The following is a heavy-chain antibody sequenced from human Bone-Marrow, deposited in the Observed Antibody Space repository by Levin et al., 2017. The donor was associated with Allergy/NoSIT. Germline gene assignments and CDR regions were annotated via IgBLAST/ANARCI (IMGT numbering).Heavy chain of an antibody. CDR1: GFSLSTTGMC. CDR2: IDWDGDK. V-gene: IGHV2-70*12. J-gene: IGHJ4*02. CDR3: VQSTSGYYFDY. Sequence: QTLSLTCTFSGFSLSTTGMCVTWIRQPPGKALEWLALIDWDGDKYYSASLRSRLTVSKVTSNDQVVLTMTNMDPVDTATYFCVQSTSGYYFDYWAQGTLVTVSS. D-gene: IGHD5-12*01.